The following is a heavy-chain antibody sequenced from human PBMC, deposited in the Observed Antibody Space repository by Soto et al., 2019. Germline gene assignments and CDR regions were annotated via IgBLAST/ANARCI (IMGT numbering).Heavy chain of an antibody. Sequence: QVQLVQSGAEVKKPGSSVKVSCKASGGTFSSYAISWVRQAPGQGLEWMGGIIPIFGTANYAQKFQGRVTITADESTSTAYMELSSLRSEDTAVYYCASRGDIVVVPAAGWFDPWGHGTLVTVSS. CDR2: IIPIFGTA. CDR1: GGTFSSYA. J-gene: IGHJ5*02. CDR3: ASRGDIVVVPAAGWFDP. V-gene: IGHV1-69*01. D-gene: IGHD2-2*01.